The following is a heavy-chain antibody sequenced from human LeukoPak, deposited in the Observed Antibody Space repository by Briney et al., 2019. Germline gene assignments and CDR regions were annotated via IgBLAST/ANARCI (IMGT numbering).Heavy chain of an antibody. J-gene: IGHJ5*02. Sequence: ASVKVSCKASGYTFTGYYMHWVRQAPGQGREWRGWINPNSGGTNYAQKFQGRVTMTRDTSISTAYMELSRLRSDDTAVYYCARDLFASSVWFDPWGQGTLVTVSS. V-gene: IGHV1-2*02. CDR2: INPNSGGT. CDR1: GYTFTGYY. D-gene: IGHD3-22*01. CDR3: ARDLFASSVWFDP.